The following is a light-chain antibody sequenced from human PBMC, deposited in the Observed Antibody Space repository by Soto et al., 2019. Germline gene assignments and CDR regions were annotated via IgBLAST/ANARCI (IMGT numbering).Light chain of an antibody. CDR3: QYYGGSPTT. Sequence: EIVLTQSPGTLSLSPGERATLSCRASQGVSSSYLGWYQQKPGQAPRLRIYGASSRATGIPDRFRGSGSGTDCTLTISRLEPEDFAVYYCQYYGGSPTTFGQGTKVEVK. J-gene: IGKJ1*01. V-gene: IGKV3-20*01. CDR2: GAS. CDR1: QGVSSSY.